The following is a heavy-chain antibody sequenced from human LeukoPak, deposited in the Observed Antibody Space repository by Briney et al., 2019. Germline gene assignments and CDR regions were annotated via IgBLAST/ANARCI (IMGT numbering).Heavy chain of an antibody. CDR2: ISAYNGNT. CDR1: GYTFTSYG. J-gene: IGHJ5*02. Sequence: ATLKVSCKASGYTFTSYGISWVRQAPGQGLEWMGWISAYNGNTNSAQKLQGRVTMTTDTSTSTAYMELRSLRSDDTAVYYCARMADNYSWFDPWGQGTLVTVPS. D-gene: IGHD2-15*01. V-gene: IGHV1-18*01. CDR3: ARMADNYSWFDP.